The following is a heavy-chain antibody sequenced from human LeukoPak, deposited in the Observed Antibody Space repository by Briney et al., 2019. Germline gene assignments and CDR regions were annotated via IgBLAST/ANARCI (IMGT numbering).Heavy chain of an antibody. CDR1: GFTFSNYD. J-gene: IGHJ4*02. CDR2: VWYDGSDK. CDR3: ARDLNREDFDY. D-gene: IGHD3-9*01. V-gene: IGHV3-33*01. Sequence: GGPLRLSCEASGFTFSNYDMHWVRQAPGKGLEWLAIVWYDGSDKYYADSVKGRFTVSRDNSKNTLYLQMNSLRADDTAVYYCARDLNREDFDYWGQGTLVAVSS.